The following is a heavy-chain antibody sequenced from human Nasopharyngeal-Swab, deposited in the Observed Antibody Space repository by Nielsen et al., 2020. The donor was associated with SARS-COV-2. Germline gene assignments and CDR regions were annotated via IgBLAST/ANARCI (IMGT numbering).Heavy chain of an antibody. CDR1: GYSLTSYW. V-gene: IGHV5-51*01. CDR2: IYPGDSDT. D-gene: IGHD6-6*01. J-gene: IGHJ3*02. Sequence: GESLKISCKGSGYSLTSYWIGWVRQMPGKGLEWMGIIYPGDSDTRYSPSFQGQVTISADKSISTAYLQWSSLKASDTAMYYCARDEGVYSSSSRGAFDIWGQGTMVTVSS. CDR3: ARDEGVYSSSSRGAFDI.